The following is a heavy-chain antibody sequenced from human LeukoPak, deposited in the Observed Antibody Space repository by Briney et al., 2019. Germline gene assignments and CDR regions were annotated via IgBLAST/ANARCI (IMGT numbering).Heavy chain of an antibody. CDR1: GCSITNNY. CDR3: ARHIGRGSIDY. Sequence: WETLSLTCSVSGCSITNNYWSWIRQSPGKGLEWIANIHSSGGLKYDPTLKSGITISVDTSKNQFSLRLTSVTAADTAVYYCARHIGRGSIDYWGQGTLVTVSS. D-gene: IGHD3-16*01. V-gene: IGHV4-59*08. CDR2: IHSSGGL. J-gene: IGHJ4*02.